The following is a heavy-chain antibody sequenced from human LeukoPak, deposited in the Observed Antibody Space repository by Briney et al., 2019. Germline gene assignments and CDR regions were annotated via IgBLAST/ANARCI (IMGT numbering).Heavy chain of an antibody. CDR2: ISSSGTTI. CDR3: ARKYFGERYFDY. CDR1: GSTFSNYE. D-gene: IGHD3-10*01. Sequence: VGSLRLSCAVSGSTFSNYEMNWVRQAPGKGLEWFSYISSSGTTIYYADSVKGRFTISRDNAKNSLYLQMHSLRTEDTAVYYCARKYFGERYFDYWGQGTLLTVFS. V-gene: IGHV3-48*03. J-gene: IGHJ4*02.